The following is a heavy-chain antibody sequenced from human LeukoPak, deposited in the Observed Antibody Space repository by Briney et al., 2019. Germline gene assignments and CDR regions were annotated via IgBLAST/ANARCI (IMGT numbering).Heavy chain of an antibody. Sequence: GGSLRLSCAASGFTFDDYAMHWVRQAPGKGLEWVSLISGDGGSTYYADSVKGRFTISRENAKNSLYLQMNRLRAGDTAVYYCVRDSITMGLSGGFDVWGRGILVTVSS. CDR3: VRDSITMGLSGGFDV. CDR1: GFTFDDYA. CDR2: ISGDGGST. D-gene: IGHD3-10*01. J-gene: IGHJ2*01. V-gene: IGHV3-43*02.